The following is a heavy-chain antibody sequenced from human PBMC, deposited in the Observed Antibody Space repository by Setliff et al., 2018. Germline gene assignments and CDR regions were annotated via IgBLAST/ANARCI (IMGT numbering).Heavy chain of an antibody. Sequence: PSETLSLTCTVSGGSIINSYYWSWIRQPAGKGLEWIGRISTSGNTNYNPSLKSRVTVSLDTSKNQFSLKLTSMTAADTAVYYCARDQWVRSPPLHFSYSMDVWGQGTTVTVSS. CDR3: ARDQWVRSPPLHFSYSMDV. CDR1: GGSIINSYY. J-gene: IGHJ6*02. CDR2: ISTSGNT. V-gene: IGHV4-4*07. D-gene: IGHD5-12*01.